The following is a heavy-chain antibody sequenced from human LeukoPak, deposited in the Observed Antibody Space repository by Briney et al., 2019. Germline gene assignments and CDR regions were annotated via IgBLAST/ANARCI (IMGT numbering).Heavy chain of an antibody. J-gene: IGHJ4*02. Sequence: ASVKVSCKASGYTFTSYDINWVRQATGQGLEWMGWMNPNSGNTGYAQKFQGRVTMTRNTSISTAYMELSSLRSEDTAVYYCARDEPFNFGAAVSSRFVYWGQGTLVTVSS. V-gene: IGHV1-8*01. CDR2: MNPNSGNT. D-gene: IGHD6-13*01. CDR3: ARDEPFNFGAAVSSRFVY. CDR1: GYTFTSYD.